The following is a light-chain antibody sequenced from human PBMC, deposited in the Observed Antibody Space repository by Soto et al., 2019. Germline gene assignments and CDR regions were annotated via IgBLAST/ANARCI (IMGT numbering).Light chain of an antibody. CDR1: QSVSSSY. J-gene: IGKJ2*01. CDR3: QPYGSSPPYT. Sequence: EIVLTQSPGTLSLSPGERATLSCRASQSVSSSYLAWYQQKPGQAPRLLIYGASSRATGIPDRFSGSGSGTDFTLNISRLAPEDFAVYYCQPYGSSPPYTFGQGTKLEIK. V-gene: IGKV3-20*01. CDR2: GAS.